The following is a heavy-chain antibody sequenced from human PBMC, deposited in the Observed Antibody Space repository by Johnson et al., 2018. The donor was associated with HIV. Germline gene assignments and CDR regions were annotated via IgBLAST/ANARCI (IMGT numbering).Heavy chain of an antibody. CDR2: ISYDGGLK. J-gene: IGHJ3*02. CDR3: ATSLYYYDSSGFSFDAFDI. D-gene: IGHD3-22*01. V-gene: IGHV3-30*04. Sequence: QVQLVESGGGLVKPGRSLRLSCAASGFTFSNYAMHWVRQAPGKGLEWVTVISYDGGLKYYSDSVKGRFTISRDNSKNTLYLQMNSLRAEDTAVYYCATSLYYYDSSGFSFDAFDIWGQGTLVTVSS. CDR1: GFTFSNYA.